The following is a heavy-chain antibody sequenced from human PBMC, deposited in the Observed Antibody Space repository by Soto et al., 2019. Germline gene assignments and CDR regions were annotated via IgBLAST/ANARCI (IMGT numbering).Heavy chain of an antibody. J-gene: IGHJ3*02. CDR3: ARDPRIVATEHYHDAFDI. V-gene: IGHV1-69*08. CDR1: GGTFSSYT. CDR2: IIPILGIA. Sequence: QVQLVQSGAEVKKPGSSVKVSCKASGGTFSSYTISWVRQAPGQGLEWVGGIIPILGIANYAQKFQGRVTITADKSTSTDFLELSSLRSEDTAVYYCARDPRIVATEHYHDAFDIWGQGTMVTVSS. D-gene: IGHD5-12*01.